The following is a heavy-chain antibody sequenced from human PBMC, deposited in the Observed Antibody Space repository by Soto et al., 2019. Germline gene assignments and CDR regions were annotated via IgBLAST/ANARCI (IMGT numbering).Heavy chain of an antibody. Sequence: GGSLRLSCAASGFTFSDHYMDWVRQAPGKGLEWVGRTRNKANSYTTEYAASVKGRFTISRDDSKNSLYLQMNSLKTEDTAVYYCARLRGLPPDDVYYMDVWGKGTTVTVSS. J-gene: IGHJ6*03. CDR2: TRNKANSYTT. D-gene: IGHD3-10*01. CDR3: ARLRGLPPDDVYYMDV. CDR1: GFTFSDHY. V-gene: IGHV3-72*01.